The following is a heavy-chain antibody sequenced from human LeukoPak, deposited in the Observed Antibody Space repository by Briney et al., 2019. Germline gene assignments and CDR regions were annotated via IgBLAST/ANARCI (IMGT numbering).Heavy chain of an antibody. CDR3: AKDRAAGSYYYYGMDV. D-gene: IGHD6-13*01. CDR1: GFTITTNY. J-gene: IGHJ6*02. Sequence: GGSLRLSCAASGFTITTNYMNWVRQAPGKGLEWVSVIYGDDETNYADSVKGRFTISRDNSKNTLYLQMNSLRADDTAVYYCAKDRAAGSYYYYGMDVWGQGTTVTVSS. CDR2: IYGDDET. V-gene: IGHV3-53*01.